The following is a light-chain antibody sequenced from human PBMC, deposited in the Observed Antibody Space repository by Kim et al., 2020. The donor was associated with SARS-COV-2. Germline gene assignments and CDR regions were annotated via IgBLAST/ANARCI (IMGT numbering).Light chain of an antibody. CDR1: QGINSA. CDR2: DAS. J-gene: IGKJ5*01. V-gene: IGKV1-13*02. Sequence: AIQLTQSPSSLSASVGDRVTITCRPSQGINSALGWYQQKPGRAPKLLIYDASRLESGVPSRFSGSGSGTDFTLTISSLHPEDFAAYYCQHFDSLPAFGQGTRLEIK. CDR3: QHFDSLPA.